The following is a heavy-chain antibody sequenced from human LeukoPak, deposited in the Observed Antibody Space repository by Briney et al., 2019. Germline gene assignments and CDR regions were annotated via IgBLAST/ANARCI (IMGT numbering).Heavy chain of an antibody. D-gene: IGHD1-26*01. CDR2: IYYSGST. Sequence: SETLSLTCTVSGGSISSYYWSWIRQPPGKGLEWIGYIYYSGSTNYNPSLKSRVTISVETSKNQSSLKLSSVTAADTAVYYCARGSDSQRYRFYYWGQGTLVTVSS. CDR3: ARGSDSQRYRFYY. V-gene: IGHV4-59*01. J-gene: IGHJ4*02. CDR1: GGSISSYY.